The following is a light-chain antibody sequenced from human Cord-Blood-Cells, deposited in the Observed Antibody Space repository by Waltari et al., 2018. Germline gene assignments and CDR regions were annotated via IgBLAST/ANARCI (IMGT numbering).Light chain of an antibody. Sequence: DIQMIQSPSSVTASVGDRVTITCRASQGISSWLAWSQQKPGKDPKLLIYAASSLQSGVPSRCSGSGSGTDFTLTIISLQPEDFATYYCQQANSFPLTFGGGTKVEIK. CDR1: QGISSW. V-gene: IGKV1D-12*01. J-gene: IGKJ4*01. CDR3: QQANSFPLT. CDR2: AAS.